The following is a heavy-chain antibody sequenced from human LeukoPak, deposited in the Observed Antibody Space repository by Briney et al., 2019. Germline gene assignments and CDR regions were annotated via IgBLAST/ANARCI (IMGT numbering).Heavy chain of an antibody. CDR2: ISSSSSYI. V-gene: IGHV3-21*01. Sequence: GGSLRLSCAASGFTFSSYSMNWVRQAPGKGLEWVSSISSSSSYIYYADSVKGRFTISRDNAKNSVYLQMNSLRAEDTAVYYCASEVVVVPAAIGDYYYGMDVWGQGTTVTVSS. CDR3: ASEVVVVPAAIGDYYYGMDV. D-gene: IGHD2-2*01. CDR1: GFTFSSYS. J-gene: IGHJ6*02.